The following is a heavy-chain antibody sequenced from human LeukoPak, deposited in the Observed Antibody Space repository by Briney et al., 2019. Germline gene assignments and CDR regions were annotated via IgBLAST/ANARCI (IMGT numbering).Heavy chain of an antibody. CDR2: IIPIFGTA. J-gene: IGHJ4*02. D-gene: IGHD3-22*01. CDR1: GYTFTSYY. V-gene: IGHV1-69*06. Sequence: SVKVSCKASGYTFTSYYMHWVRQAPGQGLEWMGGIIPIFGTANYAQKFQGRVTITADKSTSTAYMELSSLRSEDTAVYYCARDQAYYDSSGPFDYWGQGTLVTVSS. CDR3: ARDQAYYDSSGPFDY.